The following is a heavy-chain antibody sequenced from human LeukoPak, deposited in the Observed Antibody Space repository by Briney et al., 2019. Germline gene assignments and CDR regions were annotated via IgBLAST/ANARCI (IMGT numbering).Heavy chain of an antibody. CDR1: GITLSNYG. Sequence: GGSLRLSCAVSGITLSNYGMTWVRRAPGKGLEWVAGISDSGGRTNYAASVKGRFTISRDNPKNTLYLQMNSLRAEDTAVYFCAKRGVVIRVILVGFHKEAYYFDSWGQGVLVTVSS. V-gene: IGHV3-23*01. D-gene: IGHD3-22*01. J-gene: IGHJ4*02. CDR2: ISDSGGRT. CDR3: AKRGVVIRVILVGFHKEAYYFDS.